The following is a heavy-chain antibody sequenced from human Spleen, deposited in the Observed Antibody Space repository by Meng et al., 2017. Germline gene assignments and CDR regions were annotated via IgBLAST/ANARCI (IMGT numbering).Heavy chain of an antibody. CDR2: IYHSGST. D-gene: IGHD2-21*01. Sequence: ESLKISCPVSGGSISSSSYYWGWIRQPPGKGLEWIGSIYHSGSTYYNPSLKSRVTISLNTSKNQFSLKLSSVTAADTAVYYCASIATGYYFDYWGQGTLVTGAS. J-gene: IGHJ4*02. V-gene: IGHV4-39*07. CDR3: ASIATGYYFDY. CDR1: GGSISSSSYY.